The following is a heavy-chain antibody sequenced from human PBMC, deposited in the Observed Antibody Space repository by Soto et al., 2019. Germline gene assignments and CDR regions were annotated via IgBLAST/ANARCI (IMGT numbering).Heavy chain of an antibody. CDR1: GFTFSRYG. CDR2: ISYDGSNK. CDR3: ARTRASSDYYFYYGMDV. J-gene: IGHJ6*02. V-gene: IGHV3-30*09. Sequence: QVQLVESGGGVVQPGRSLRLSCAASGFTFSRYGMHWVRQAPGKGLEWVAVISYDGSNKYYADSVKGRFAISRDNSKNTLYVQMNSLRGEDTDVYYCARTRASSDYYFYYGMDVWGQGTTVTVSS.